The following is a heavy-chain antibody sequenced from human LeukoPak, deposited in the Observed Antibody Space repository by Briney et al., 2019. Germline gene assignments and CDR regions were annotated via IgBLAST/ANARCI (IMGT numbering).Heavy chain of an antibody. J-gene: IGHJ3*02. CDR1: GFTFIRYS. D-gene: IGHD3-22*01. CDR2: ISSSSSTI. V-gene: IGHV3-48*01. CDR3: ARGRLNYYDSSGYYSRTIDAFDI. Sequence: GGSLRLSCAASGFTFIRYSMNWVRQAPGKGLAGVSFISSSSSTIYYADSVKGRFTISRDNAKNSLYLQMNSLRAEDTAVYYCARGRLNYYDSSGYYSRTIDAFDIWGQGTMVTVSS.